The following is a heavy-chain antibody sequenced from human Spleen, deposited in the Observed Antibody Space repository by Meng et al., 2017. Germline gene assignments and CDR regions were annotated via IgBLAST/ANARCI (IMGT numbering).Heavy chain of an antibody. J-gene: IGHJ4*02. Sequence: GESLKITCAASGFTYNNFWMTWVRQAPGKGLEWVASIKEDGSEKYYVDSVKGRFTISRDNAKNSLYLQMNSLRPEDTVVYYCARSVDYWGQGTLVTVSS. CDR2: IKEDGSEK. V-gene: IGHV3-7*01. CDR3: ARSVDY. CDR1: GFTYNNFW.